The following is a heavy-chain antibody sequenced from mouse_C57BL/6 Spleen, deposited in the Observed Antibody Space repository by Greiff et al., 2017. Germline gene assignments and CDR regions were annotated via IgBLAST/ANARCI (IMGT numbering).Heavy chain of an antibody. CDR3: TRCDYYGSSPDY. CDR1: GYTFTSYW. Sequence: EVQLQQSGTVLARPGASVKMSCKTSGYTFTSYWMHWVKQRPGQGLEWIGAIYPGNSDTSYNQKFKGKAKLTAVTSASTAYMELSSLTDEDSAVYGWTRCDYYGSSPDYWGQGTTLTVSS. D-gene: IGHD1-1*01. V-gene: IGHV1-5*01. J-gene: IGHJ2*01. CDR2: IYPGNSDT.